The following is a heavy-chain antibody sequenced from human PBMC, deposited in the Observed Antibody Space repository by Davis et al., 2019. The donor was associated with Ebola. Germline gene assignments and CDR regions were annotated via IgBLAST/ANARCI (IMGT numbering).Heavy chain of an antibody. CDR1: GFTFTTYS. Sequence: GGSLRLSCAASGFTFTTYSMHWVRQAPGKGLEWVSYISSSSSTIYYADSVKGRFTISRDNAKNSLYLQMNSLRDEDTAVYYCATWELSSSWHYFDYWGQGTLVTVSS. CDR3: ATWELSSSWHYFDY. J-gene: IGHJ4*02. D-gene: IGHD6-13*01. CDR2: ISSSSSTI. V-gene: IGHV3-48*02.